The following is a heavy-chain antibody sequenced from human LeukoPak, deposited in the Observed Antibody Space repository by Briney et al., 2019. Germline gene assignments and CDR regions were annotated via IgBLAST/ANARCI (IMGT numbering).Heavy chain of an antibody. Sequence: PSETLSRTCGVSGGSISSSSKYWGWIRHPPGKGLEWIGSIYYSGDTYYNPSLRSRVTISVDTSKNQFSLKLSSVTAADTAVYYCASGYSSGSYYWGQGTLVTVSS. J-gene: IGHJ4*02. CDR1: GGSISSSSKY. CDR3: ASGYSSGSYY. D-gene: IGHD6-19*01. V-gene: IGHV4-39*01. CDR2: IYYSGDT.